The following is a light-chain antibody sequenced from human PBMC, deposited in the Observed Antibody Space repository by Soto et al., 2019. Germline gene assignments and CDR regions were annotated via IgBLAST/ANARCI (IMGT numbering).Light chain of an antibody. J-gene: IGLJ2*01. Sequence: QSVLTQPASVSGSPGQSITISCTGTSSDVGGYHYVSWYQQHPGKAPKLMIYEVTNRPSGVSNRFSGSKSGNTASLTISGLQAEDEADYYCTSYTVSTTVLFGGGTKLTVL. CDR3: TSYTVSTTVL. V-gene: IGLV2-14*01. CDR1: SSDVGGYHY. CDR2: EVT.